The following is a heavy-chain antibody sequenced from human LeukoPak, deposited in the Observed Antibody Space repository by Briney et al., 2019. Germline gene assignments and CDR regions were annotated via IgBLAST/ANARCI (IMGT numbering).Heavy chain of an antibody. CDR1: GGSISSSSYY. Sequence: PSETLSLTCTVSGGSISSSSYYWGWIRQPPGKGLEWIGSIYYSGSTYYNPSLKSRVTISVDTSKNQFSLKLSSVTAADTAVYYCARGKRPGIQLWTAPDYWGQGTLVTVSS. D-gene: IGHD5-18*01. CDR2: IYYSGST. V-gene: IGHV4-39*01. J-gene: IGHJ4*02. CDR3: ARGKRPGIQLWTAPDY.